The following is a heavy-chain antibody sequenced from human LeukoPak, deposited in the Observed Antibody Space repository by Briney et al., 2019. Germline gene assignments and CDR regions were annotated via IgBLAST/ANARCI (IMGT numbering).Heavy chain of an antibody. V-gene: IGHV3-30*18. J-gene: IGHJ4*02. CDR1: GFTFSSYS. CDR2: TSYDGSDK. Sequence: PGGSLRLSCAASGFTFSSYSMKWVRQAPGKGLGWVAVTSYDGSDKYSADSVKGRFTISRDNSKNTLYLQMNSLRAEDTAVYYCAKNAHYQGYSYGGIDYWGQGTLVTVSS. CDR3: AKNAHYQGYSYGGIDY. D-gene: IGHD5-18*01.